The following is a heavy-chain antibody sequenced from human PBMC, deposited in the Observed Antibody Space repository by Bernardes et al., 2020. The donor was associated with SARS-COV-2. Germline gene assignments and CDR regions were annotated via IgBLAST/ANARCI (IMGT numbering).Heavy chain of an antibody. CDR1: GYTFTGYY. CDR2: INPNSGGT. J-gene: IGHJ6*02. D-gene: IGHD2-2*01. Sequence: ASVKDSCKASGYTFTGYYMHWVRQAPGQGLEWMGWINPNSGGTNYAQKFQGWVTMTRDTSISTAYMELSRLRSDDTAVYYCARGVVPAAMPIYYYYGMDVWGQGTTVTVSS. CDR3: ARGVVPAAMPIYYYYGMDV. V-gene: IGHV1-2*04.